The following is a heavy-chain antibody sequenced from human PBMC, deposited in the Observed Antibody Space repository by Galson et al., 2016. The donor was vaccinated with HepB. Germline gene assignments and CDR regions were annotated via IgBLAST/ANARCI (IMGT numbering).Heavy chain of an antibody. CDR2: IWYDGSNK. CDR1: GFTFSTYS. V-gene: IGHV3-33*01. Sequence: SLRLSCAASGFTFSTYSMHWVRQAPGKGLEWVAAIWYDGSNKYFAEPVKGRFTISRDNSENTLYLQMNRLRAEDTAVYYCARDPFPGSYYGYPDYWGQGTLVTVSS. CDR3: ARDPFPGSYYGYPDY. D-gene: IGHD3-10*01. J-gene: IGHJ4*02.